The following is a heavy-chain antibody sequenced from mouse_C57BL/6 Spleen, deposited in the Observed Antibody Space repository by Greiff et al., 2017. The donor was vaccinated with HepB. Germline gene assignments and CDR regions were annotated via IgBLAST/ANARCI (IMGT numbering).Heavy chain of an antibody. D-gene: IGHD3-3*01. Sequence: QVQLQQSGPELVKPGASVKISCKASGYAFSSSWMNWVKQRPGKGLEWIGRIYPGDGDTNYNGKFKGKATLTADKSSSTAYMQRSSLTSEDSAVYFCARQRDSGDYWGQGTSVTVSS. CDR3: ARQRDSGDY. CDR2: IYPGDGDT. V-gene: IGHV1-82*01. CDR1: GYAFSSSW. J-gene: IGHJ4*01.